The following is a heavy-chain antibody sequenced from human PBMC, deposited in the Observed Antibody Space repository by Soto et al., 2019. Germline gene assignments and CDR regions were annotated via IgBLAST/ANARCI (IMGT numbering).Heavy chain of an antibody. V-gene: IGHV4-30-4*01. CDR2: IYDTWTT. J-gene: IGHJ3*02. D-gene: IGHD3-10*02. CDR3: ARGIVRGGFDI. CDR1: GGSMSENDYY. Sequence: QVQLQEAGPGLVRPSQTLSLTCTVAGGSMSENDYYWSWLRQSPGQGLQWIGYIYDTWTTSYSPSLKSRVTMSADTSRNRFSLKLTSVTTADTALYFCARGIVRGGFDIGSQGTMVTVSS.